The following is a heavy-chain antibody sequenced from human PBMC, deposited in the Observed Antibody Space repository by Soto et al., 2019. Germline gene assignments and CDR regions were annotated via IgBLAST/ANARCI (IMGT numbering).Heavy chain of an antibody. CDR2: ISYDGANK. CDR1: GFSFSISP. V-gene: IGHV3-30-3*01. Sequence: SLRLSCAASGFSFSISPMHWGRQAPGKGPEWVALISYDGANKFYADSVKGRFTISRDNSKSTLYLQVDSLRPEDAAVYYCSRDPKTSGGQHWAFNYFDSWGQGTLVTVSS. J-gene: IGHJ4*02. D-gene: IGHD7-27*01. CDR3: SRDPKTSGGQHWAFNYFDS.